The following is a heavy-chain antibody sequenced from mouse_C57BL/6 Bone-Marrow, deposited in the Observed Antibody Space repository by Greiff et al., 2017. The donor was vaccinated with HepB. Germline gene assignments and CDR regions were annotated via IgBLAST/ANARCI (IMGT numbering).Heavy chain of an antibody. CDR2: ISSGSSTI. CDR1: GFTFRDYG. V-gene: IGHV5-17*01. CDR3: ARHAMDY. Sequence: EVKLEESGGGLVKPGGSLKLSCAASGFTFRDYGMHWVRQAPEKGLEWVAYISSGSSTIYYADTVKGRFTISRDNAKNTLFLQMTSLRSEDTAMYYCARHAMDYWGQGTSVTVSS. J-gene: IGHJ4*01.